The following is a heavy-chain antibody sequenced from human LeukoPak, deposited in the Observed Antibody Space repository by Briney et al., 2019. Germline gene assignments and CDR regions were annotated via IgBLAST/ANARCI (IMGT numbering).Heavy chain of an antibody. Sequence: SETLSLTCTVSGGSISSSSYYWGWIRQPPGKGLEWIGSIYYSGSTYYNPSLKSRVTISVDTSKNQFSLKLSSVTAADTAVYYCARDEWLPGFFDYWGQGTLVTASS. D-gene: IGHD3-3*01. CDR3: ARDEWLPGFFDY. CDR1: GGSISSSSYY. J-gene: IGHJ4*02. CDR2: IYYSGST. V-gene: IGHV4-39*07.